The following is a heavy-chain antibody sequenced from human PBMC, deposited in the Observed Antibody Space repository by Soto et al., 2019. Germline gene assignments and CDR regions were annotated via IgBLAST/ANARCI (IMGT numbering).Heavy chain of an antibody. J-gene: IGHJ4*02. CDR1: GLSFNDCA. Sequence: GGSLRLSCAASGLSFNDCAMSWGREASGKGLEWVSVIRESGGSTHYADSVRGRFTVSRDNSKNSLSLRMNSLRDEDTAVYFCAKRSPYSSGWYSPIFDYWGQGALVTVSS. CDR3: AKRSPYSSGWYSPIFDY. D-gene: IGHD6-13*01. V-gene: IGHV3-23*01. CDR2: IRESGGST.